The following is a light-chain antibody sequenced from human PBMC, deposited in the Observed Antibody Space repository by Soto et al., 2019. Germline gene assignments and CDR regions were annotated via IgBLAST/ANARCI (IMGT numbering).Light chain of an antibody. CDR3: QQYQTWT. Sequence: DIQMTQSPLTLSASVGDRVTITCRARQTISRWLAWYQKKPGKAPKLLIYRASSLESGVPSRFSGSGSGTEFTLTISSLQSDDSATYYCQQYQTWTFGQGTKVEIK. V-gene: IGKV1-5*03. J-gene: IGKJ1*01. CDR1: QTISRW. CDR2: RAS.